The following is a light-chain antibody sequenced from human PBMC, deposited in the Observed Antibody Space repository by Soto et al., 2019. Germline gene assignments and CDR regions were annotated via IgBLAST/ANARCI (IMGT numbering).Light chain of an antibody. J-gene: IGLJ3*02. CDR3: QSYDSSLSGSV. Sequence: QAVVTQPPSVSGAPGQRVTISCTGSSSNIGAGYDVHWYQQLPGTAPKLLIYGNSNRPSGVPDRFSGSKSGTPASLAITGLQAEDEADYYCQSYDSSLSGSVFGGGTKLTVL. CDR1: SSNIGAGYD. V-gene: IGLV1-40*01. CDR2: GNS.